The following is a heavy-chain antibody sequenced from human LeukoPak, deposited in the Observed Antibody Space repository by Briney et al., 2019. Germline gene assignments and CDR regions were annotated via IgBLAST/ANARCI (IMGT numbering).Heavy chain of an antibody. V-gene: IGHV4-34*01. Sequence: SETLSLTSAVYGXSFSGFYWSWIRQPPGKGLQWIGEINHSGSTNYNPSLKSRVTISVDTSKNQFSLKLSSVTAADTAVYYCASLYSGYENWGQGTLVTVSS. CDR1: GXSFSGFY. J-gene: IGHJ4*02. D-gene: IGHD5-12*01. CDR2: INHSGST. CDR3: ASLYSGYEN.